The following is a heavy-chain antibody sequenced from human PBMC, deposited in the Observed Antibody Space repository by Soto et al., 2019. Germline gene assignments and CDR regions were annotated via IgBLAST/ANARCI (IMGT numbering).Heavy chain of an antibody. Sequence: PGESLKISCKASGYSFSTYWIAWVRQMPGKGLEWMGIIYPGDSDTRYSPSFQGQVTISADMSISTAYLQWSCLKASDTAMYYCTRLLNTATVTDPDYWGQGTLVTVSS. CDR3: TRLLNTATVTDPDY. CDR2: IYPGDSDT. V-gene: IGHV5-51*01. CDR1: GYSFSTYW. D-gene: IGHD5-18*01. J-gene: IGHJ4*02.